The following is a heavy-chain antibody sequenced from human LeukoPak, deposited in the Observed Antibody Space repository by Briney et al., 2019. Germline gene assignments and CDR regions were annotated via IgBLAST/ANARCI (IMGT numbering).Heavy chain of an antibody. D-gene: IGHD6-6*01. CDR3: ARNVEYSSSSNYYYMDV. J-gene: IGHJ6*03. CDR2: INWNGGST. V-gene: IGHV3-20*04. Sequence: GGSLRLSCAAPGFTFSGSAMHWVRQAPGKGLEWVSGINWNGGSTGYADSVKGRFTISRDNAKNSLYLQMNSLRAEDTALYYCARNVEYSSSSNYYYMDVWGKGTTVTVSS. CDR1: GFTFSGSA.